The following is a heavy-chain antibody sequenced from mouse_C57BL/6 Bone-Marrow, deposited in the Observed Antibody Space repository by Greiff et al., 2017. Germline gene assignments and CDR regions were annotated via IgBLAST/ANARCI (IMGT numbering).Heavy chain of an antibody. CDR2: IYPGSGST. J-gene: IGHJ2*01. D-gene: IGHD2-4*01. CDR3: ARGGLRREYYFDY. V-gene: IGHV1-55*01. Sequence: VQLQQPGAELVKPGASVKMSCKASGYTFTSYWITWVKQRPGQGLEWIGDIYPGSGSTNYNEKFKSKATLTVDTSSSTADMQLSSLTSEDSAVYYCARGGLRREYYFDYWGQGTTLTVSS. CDR1: GYTFTSYW.